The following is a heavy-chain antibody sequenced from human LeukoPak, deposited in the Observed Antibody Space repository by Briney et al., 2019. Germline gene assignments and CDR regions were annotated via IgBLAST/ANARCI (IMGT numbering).Heavy chain of an antibody. V-gene: IGHV1-18*01. CDR1: GYPFDNFG. CDR2: ISAYNGNT. J-gene: IGHJ4*02. CDR3: ARDPHHGSGIFDY. Sequence: ASVKVSCKASGYPFDNFGLTWVRQAPGQGLEWMGWISAYNGNTNYAQKLQGRVTMTTDTSTSTAYMELRSLRSDDTAVYYCARDPHHGSGIFDYWGQGTLVTVSS. D-gene: IGHD6-19*01.